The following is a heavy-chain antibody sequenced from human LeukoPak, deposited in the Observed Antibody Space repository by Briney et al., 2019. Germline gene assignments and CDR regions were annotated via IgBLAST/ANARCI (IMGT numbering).Heavy chain of an antibody. Sequence: GGSLRLSCAASGFTFSSSAMTWVRQAPGEGLEWVSAITVNDGSTNSADSVKGRFTLSRDNSKNTLYLQMNSLRVEDTAVYYCAKARGDSDWTFDYWGQGTLVTVSS. V-gene: IGHV3-23*01. D-gene: IGHD1-1*01. CDR1: GFTFSSSA. J-gene: IGHJ4*02. CDR3: AKARGDSDWTFDY. CDR2: ITVNDGST.